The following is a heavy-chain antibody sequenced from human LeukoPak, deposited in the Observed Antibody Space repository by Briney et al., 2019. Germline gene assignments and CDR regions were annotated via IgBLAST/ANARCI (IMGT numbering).Heavy chain of an antibody. CDR1: GYTFTSYG. V-gene: IGHV1-18*01. Sequence: ASVKVSCKASGYTFTSYGISWVRQAPGQGLEWMGWISAYNGNTNYAQKLQGRVTMTTDTSTSTAYMELRSLRSDDTAVYYCASCPSYSGSYYQPPFGSTGFDYWGQGTLVTVSS. CDR2: ISAYNGNT. CDR3: ASCPSYSGSYYQPPFGSTGFDY. J-gene: IGHJ4*02. D-gene: IGHD1-26*01.